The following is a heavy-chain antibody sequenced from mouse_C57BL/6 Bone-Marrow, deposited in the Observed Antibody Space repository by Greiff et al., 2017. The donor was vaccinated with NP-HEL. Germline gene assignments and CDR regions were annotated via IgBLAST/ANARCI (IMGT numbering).Heavy chain of an antibody. CDR1: GYTFTDYY. Sequence: VQLQQSGPELVKPGASVKISCKASGYTFTDYYMHWVKQSHGKSLEWIGVVYPYNGSTSYNQKFKGKATLTVDTSSSTAYMQLSSLTSEDSAVFCAARYGDGDYFDYWGKGTTLTVSS. CDR3: ARYGDGDYFDY. J-gene: IGHJ2*01. V-gene: IGHV1-36*01. CDR2: VYPYNGST. D-gene: IGHD2-13*01.